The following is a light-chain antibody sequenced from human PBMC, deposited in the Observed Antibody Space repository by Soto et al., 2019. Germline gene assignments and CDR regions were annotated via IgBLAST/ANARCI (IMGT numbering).Light chain of an antibody. CDR3: QQYESYST. Sequence: DIQMTQSPSTLSASVGDRVTITCRASQSISNWLAWYQQKPGKAPKLLIYRASSLEGGVPSRFSGCGSGTEFTLTISGLQPDDFATYYCQQYESYSTFGGGTKVEIK. CDR2: RAS. J-gene: IGKJ4*01. V-gene: IGKV1-5*03. CDR1: QSISNW.